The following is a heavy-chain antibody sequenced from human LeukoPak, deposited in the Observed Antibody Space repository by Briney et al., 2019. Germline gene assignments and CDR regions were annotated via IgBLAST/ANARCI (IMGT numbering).Heavy chain of an antibody. CDR2: FDPEDGET. V-gene: IGHV1-24*01. CDR3: ATGIYDILTGYQPYYFDY. CDR1: GYTLTELS. D-gene: IGHD3-9*01. Sequence: ASVKVSCRVSGYTLTELSMHWVRQAPGKGLEWMGGFDPEDGETIYAQKFQGRVTMTEDTSTDTAYMELSSLRSEDTAVYYCATGIYDILTGYQPYYFDYWGQGTLVTVSS. J-gene: IGHJ4*02.